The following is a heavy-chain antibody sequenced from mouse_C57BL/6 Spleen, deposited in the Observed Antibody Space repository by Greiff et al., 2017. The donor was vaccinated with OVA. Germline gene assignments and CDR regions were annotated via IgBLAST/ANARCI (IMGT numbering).Heavy chain of an antibody. CDR2: INPNNGGT. D-gene: IGHD1-1*01. CDR1: GYTFTDYN. Sequence: VQLQQSGPELVKPGASVKIPCKASGYTFTDYNMDWVKQSHGKSLEWIGDINPNNGGTIYNQKFKGKATLTVDKSSSTAYMELRSLTSEDTAVYYCARLRYYGSRAWFAYWGQGTLVTVSA. J-gene: IGHJ3*01. V-gene: IGHV1-18*01. CDR3: ARLRYYGSRAWFAY.